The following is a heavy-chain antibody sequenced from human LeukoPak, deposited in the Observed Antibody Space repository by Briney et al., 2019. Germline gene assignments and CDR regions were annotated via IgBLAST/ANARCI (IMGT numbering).Heavy chain of an antibody. J-gene: IGHJ5*02. CDR3: ARAPGDNWFDP. Sequence: SETLSLTCTVSGGSISSGGYYWSWIRQRPGTGPEWIGYIFYTGSTYYNPSLKSRVTISVDTSKNQFSLKLSSVTAADTAVYYCARAPGDNWFDPWGQGTLVTVSS. V-gene: IGHV4-31*03. CDR2: IFYTGST. CDR1: GGSISSGGYY.